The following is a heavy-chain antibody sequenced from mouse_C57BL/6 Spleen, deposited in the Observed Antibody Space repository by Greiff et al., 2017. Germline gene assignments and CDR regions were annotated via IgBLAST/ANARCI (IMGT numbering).Heavy chain of an antibody. Sequence: VQLQQSGAELARPGASVKMSCKASGYTFTSYTMHWVKQRPGQGLEWIGYINPSSGYTKYNQTLKDKDTLTADTSSSTAYMQRSSLTSEDSAVYYCARGRANLYYFDYWGQGTTLTVSS. CDR2: INPSSGYT. J-gene: IGHJ2*01. D-gene: IGHD6-1*01. V-gene: IGHV1-4*01. CDR1: GYTFTSYT. CDR3: ARGRANLYYFDY.